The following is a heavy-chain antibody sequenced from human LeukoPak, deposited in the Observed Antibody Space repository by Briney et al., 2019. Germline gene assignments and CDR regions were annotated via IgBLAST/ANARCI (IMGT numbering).Heavy chain of an antibody. V-gene: IGHV3-43*02. CDR3: AKDVASGGAFDY. D-gene: IGHD3-10*01. CDR1: GFTFDDYA. CDR2: ISGDGGST. J-gene: IGHJ4*02. Sequence: GWALRLSCAASGFTFDDYAMHWVRQAPGKGLEWVSLISGDGGSTYYADSVKGRFTISRDNSKNSLYLQTNSLRTEDTALYYCAKDVASGGAFDYWGQGTLVTVSS.